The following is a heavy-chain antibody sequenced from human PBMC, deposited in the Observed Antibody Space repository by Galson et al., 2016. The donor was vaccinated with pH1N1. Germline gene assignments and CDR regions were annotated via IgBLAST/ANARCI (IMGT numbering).Heavy chain of an antibody. CDR3: ARAGRNWYFDL. J-gene: IGHJ2*01. V-gene: IGHV3-48*03. Sequence: CAASGFNFNVYDMNWVRQAPGKGLEWISYIGSSGNTIYYADSVKGRFTISRDNAKHALYLQVNSLRAEDTAVYYCARAGRNWYFDLWGRGTLVAVSS. CDR2: IGSSGNTI. CDR1: GFNFNVYD.